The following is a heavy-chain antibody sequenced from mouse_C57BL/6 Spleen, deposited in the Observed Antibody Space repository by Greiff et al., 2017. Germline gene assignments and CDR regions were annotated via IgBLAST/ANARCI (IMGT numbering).Heavy chain of an antibody. V-gene: IGHV1-82*01. Sequence: VQLQQSGPELVKPGASVKISCKASGYAFSSSWMNWVKQRPGKGLEWIGRIYPGDGDTNYNGKFKGKATLTADKSSSTAYMQLSSLPSEDSAVYFWARYGGYRAWFAYWGQGTLVTVSA. CDR3: ARYGGYRAWFAY. CDR2: IYPGDGDT. J-gene: IGHJ3*01. CDR1: GYAFSSSW. D-gene: IGHD2-3*01.